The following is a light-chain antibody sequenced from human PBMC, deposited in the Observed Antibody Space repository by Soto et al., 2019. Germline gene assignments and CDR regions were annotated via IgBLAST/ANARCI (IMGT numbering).Light chain of an antibody. V-gene: IGLV2-14*01. CDR2: EVS. CDR1: SRDVVGY. CDR3: RSYTSSNTVV. Sequence: QSALTQPASVSGSPGQSITISCTGTSRDVVGYVSWYQQHPGKAPKLMIYEVSNRPSGVSNRFSGSKSGNTASLTISGLQAEDEADYYCRSYTSSNTVVFGGGTKVTVL. J-gene: IGLJ2*01.